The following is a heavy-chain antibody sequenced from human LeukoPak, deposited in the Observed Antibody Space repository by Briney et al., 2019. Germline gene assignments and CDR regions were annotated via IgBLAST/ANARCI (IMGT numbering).Heavy chain of an antibody. D-gene: IGHD3-22*01. Sequence: GGSLSLSCEVSGLTFNAYGMHWVRQAPGKGLEWMAFIQYDGSDKYYADSVKGRFTISRDNSKNTLFLQMNSLRGEDTAVYYCVKDQHYYDSSGYYYTYWGQGTLVTVSS. CDR2: IQYDGSDK. J-gene: IGHJ4*02. V-gene: IGHV3-30*02. CDR3: VKDQHYYDSSGYYYTY. CDR1: GLTFNAYG.